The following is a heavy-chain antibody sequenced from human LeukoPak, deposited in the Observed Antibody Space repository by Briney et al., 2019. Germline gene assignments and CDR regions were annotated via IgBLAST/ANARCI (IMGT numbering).Heavy chain of an antibody. CDR3: ARDSITMVRGVHKSWFDP. CDR2: ISAYNGNT. J-gene: IGHJ5*02. CDR1: GYTFTGYY. Sequence: ASVKVSCKASGYTFTGYYMHWVRQAPGQGLEWMGWISAYNGNTNYAQKLQGRVTMTTDTSTSTAYMELRSLRSDDTAVYYCARDSITMVRGVHKSWFDPWGQGTLVTVSS. V-gene: IGHV1-18*04. D-gene: IGHD3-10*01.